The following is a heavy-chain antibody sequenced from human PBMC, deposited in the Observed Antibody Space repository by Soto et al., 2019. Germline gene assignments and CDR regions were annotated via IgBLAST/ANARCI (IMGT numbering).Heavy chain of an antibody. CDR2: MNPNSANT. D-gene: IGHD6-19*01. V-gene: IGHV1-8*01. CDR3: ARDHKSSYSSGFSAFDI. J-gene: IGHJ3*02. Sequence: ASVKVSCKASGFTFTSYDINWVRQATGQGLEWMGWMNPNSANTGYAQKFQGRVTMTRNTSISTAYMELSSLRSEDTAVYYCARDHKSSYSSGFSAFDIWGQGTMVTVSS. CDR1: GFTFTSYD.